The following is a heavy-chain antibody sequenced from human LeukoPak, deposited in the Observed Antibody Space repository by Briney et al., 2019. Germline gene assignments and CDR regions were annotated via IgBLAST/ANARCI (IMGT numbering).Heavy chain of an antibody. J-gene: IGHJ4*02. V-gene: IGHV3-23*01. CDR3: AKGNSGYLYYFDY. Sequence: GGSLRLSCAASGFTFSSYAMSWVRQAPGKGLEWVSGISGSGSSTYHADFVKGRFTISRDNSKNTLYLQMNSLRVEDTAIYFCAKGNSGYLYYFDYWGQGTLVTVSS. CDR2: ISGSGSST. D-gene: IGHD5-12*01. CDR1: GFTFSSYA.